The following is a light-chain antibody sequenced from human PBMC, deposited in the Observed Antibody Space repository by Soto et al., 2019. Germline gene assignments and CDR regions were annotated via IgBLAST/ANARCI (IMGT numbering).Light chain of an antibody. J-gene: IGKJ5*01. CDR2: GAS. V-gene: IGKV3-20*01. CDR1: QSVSSSY. CDR3: QQYGSSPPLT. Sequence: EIVLTQSPGTLSLSQGERATLSCRASQSVSSSYLAWYQQKPGQAPRLLIYGASSRATGIPDRFSGSGSGTDFTLTISRLEPEDFAVYYCQQYGSSPPLTFGQGTRLEIK.